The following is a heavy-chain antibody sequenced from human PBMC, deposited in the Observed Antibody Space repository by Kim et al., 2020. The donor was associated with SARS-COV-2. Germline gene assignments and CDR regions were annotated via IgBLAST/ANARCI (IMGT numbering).Heavy chain of an antibody. CDR3: AKDEPRIGRSGRAEYFQ. Sequence: GGSLRLSCAASGFTFSSYGMHWVRQAPGKGLEWVAVISYDGSNKYYADSVKGRFTISRDNSKNTLYLQMNSLRAEDTAVYYCAKDEPRIGRSGRAEYFQ. CDR2: ISYDGSNK. CDR1: GFTFSSYG. V-gene: IGHV3-30*18. D-gene: IGHD1-26*01. J-gene: IGHJ1*01.